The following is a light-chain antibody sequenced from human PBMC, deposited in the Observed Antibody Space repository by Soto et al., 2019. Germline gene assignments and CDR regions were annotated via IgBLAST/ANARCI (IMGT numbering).Light chain of an antibody. CDR1: QSVSSSY. V-gene: IGKV3-20*01. CDR2: GAS. Sequence: EIVLTQSPGTLSLSPGERATLSCRASQSVSSSYLAWYQQKPGQAPRRLIYGASSRATGIPDRCSGSGSGTDFTLTISRLEPEDFAVYYCQQYGSSPYTFGQGTKLDSK. J-gene: IGKJ2*01. CDR3: QQYGSSPYT.